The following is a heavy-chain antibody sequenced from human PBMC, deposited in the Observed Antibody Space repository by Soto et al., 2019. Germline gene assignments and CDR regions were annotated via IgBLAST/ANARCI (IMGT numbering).Heavy chain of an antibody. CDR1: GFNFGGSW. CDR3: AKNRYYDFWSGYYPDYYGMDV. Sequence: GGSLRLSCAASGFNFGGSWMTWVRQALGKGLEWLAKINPDGSGEYYVDSVKGRFTISRDNAKSSLYLQMNSLRAEDTAVYYCAKNRYYDFWSGYYPDYYGMDVWGQGTTVTVSS. D-gene: IGHD3-3*01. V-gene: IGHV3-7*02. J-gene: IGHJ6*02. CDR2: INPDGSGE.